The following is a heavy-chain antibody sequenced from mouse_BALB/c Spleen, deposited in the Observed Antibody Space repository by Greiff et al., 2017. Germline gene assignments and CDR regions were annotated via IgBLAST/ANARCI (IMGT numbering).Heavy chain of an antibody. V-gene: IGHV5-17*02. CDR3: ARSGYGSSYDWYFDV. CDR2: ISSGSSTI. Sequence: DVHLVESGGGLVQPGGSRKLSCAASGFTFSSFGMHWVRQAPEKGLEWVAYISSGSSTIYYADTVKGRFTISRDNPKNTLFLQMTSLRSEDTAMYYCARSGYGSSYDWYFDVWGAGTTVTVSS. CDR1: GFTFSSFG. D-gene: IGHD1-1*01. J-gene: IGHJ1*01.